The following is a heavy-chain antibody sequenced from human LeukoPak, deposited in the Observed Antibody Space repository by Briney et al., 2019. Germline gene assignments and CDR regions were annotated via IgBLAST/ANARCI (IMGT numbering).Heavy chain of an antibody. Sequence: GGSLRLSCAASGFTFSSYAMHWVRQAPGKGLEWVAVISYDGSNKYYADSVKGRFTISRDNSKNTLYLQMNSLRAEDTAVYYCAKGRGGDYSYGSYYFDSWGQGTLVTVSS. CDR1: GFTFSSYA. V-gene: IGHV3-30-3*01. CDR2: ISYDGSNK. D-gene: IGHD5-18*01. J-gene: IGHJ4*02. CDR3: AKGRGGDYSYGSYYFDS.